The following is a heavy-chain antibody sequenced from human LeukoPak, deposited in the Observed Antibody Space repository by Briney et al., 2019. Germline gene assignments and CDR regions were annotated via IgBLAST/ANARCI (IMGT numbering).Heavy chain of an antibody. CDR2: INQDGREK. V-gene: IGHV3-7*01. J-gene: IGHJ4*02. CDR3: AKGRDYGDY. CDR1: GFTFSSYW. Sequence: PGGSLTLSCAVSGFTFSSYWMTWVRQVPGKGLQWVANINQDGREKYYMDSMKGRLNISRDNTENSVFLQLTSLRPKDTGIYFCAKGRDYGDYWGQGTLVAVSS.